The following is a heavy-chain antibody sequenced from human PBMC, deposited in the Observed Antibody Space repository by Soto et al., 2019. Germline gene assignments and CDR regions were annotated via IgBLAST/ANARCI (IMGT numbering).Heavy chain of an antibody. CDR3: ARVGGTVTSDY. D-gene: IGHD4-17*01. J-gene: IGHJ4*02. CDR2: IYYDGNNK. CDR1: GFTFSAYG. V-gene: IGHV3-33*01. Sequence: QVQLVESGGGVVQPGRSLRLSCAASGFTFSAYGMHWVRQAPGKGLEWLAMIYYDGNNKYYADSVEGRFTISRDYSKNTLYLQMSSLRAEDTAVYYCARVGGTVTSDYWGQGTLVTVSS.